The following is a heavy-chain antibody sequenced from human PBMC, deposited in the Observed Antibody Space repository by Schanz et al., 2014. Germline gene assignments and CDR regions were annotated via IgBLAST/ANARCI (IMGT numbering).Heavy chain of an antibody. Sequence: DVQLLESGGGLVQPGGSLRLSCAASGFTFNSYAMTWVRQAPGKGLEWVSSISHSGGSKYYADSVKGRFTISRDNSENTLYLQMNSLSADDTAVYYCARDSLRGATGGYGMDVWGQGTTVTVSS. V-gene: IGHV3-23*01. CDR3: ARDSLRGATGGYGMDV. CDR1: GFTFNSYA. D-gene: IGHD2-8*02. CDR2: ISHSGGSK. J-gene: IGHJ6*02.